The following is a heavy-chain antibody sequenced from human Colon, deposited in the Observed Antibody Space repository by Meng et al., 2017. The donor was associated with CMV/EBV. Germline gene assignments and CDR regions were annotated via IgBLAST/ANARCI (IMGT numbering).Heavy chain of an antibody. CDR1: GFPFSNYY. CDR3: VRDILRVGITYYFDY. Sequence: GGSLRLSCAASGFPFSNYYMSWIRLAPGKGLEWISYISGDGSDLFYGDSVRGRFTISRDNAKNSLYLQINSLRVEDTAVYYCVRDILRVGITYYFDYRGQGTLVTVSS. CDR2: ISGDGSDL. D-gene: IGHD1-26*01. J-gene: IGHJ4*02. V-gene: IGHV3-11*04.